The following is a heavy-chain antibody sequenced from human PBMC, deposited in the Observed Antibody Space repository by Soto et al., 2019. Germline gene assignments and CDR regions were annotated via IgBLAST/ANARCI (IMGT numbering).Heavy chain of an antibody. D-gene: IGHD1-1*01. CDR3: ARDRSNSDY. J-gene: IGHJ4*02. CDR2: TSDNLLRT. V-gene: IGHV1-18*01. Sequence: QVQLVQSGAEVKNPGASVKVSGKASGYTFTNYGISWVSQAPGQGLEWMGWTSDNLLRTAYAQKFQGRVTMTTDTSTSTAYLELRSLTSYDTVVYFCARDRSNSDYWGQGTLFTGSS. CDR1: GYTFTNYG.